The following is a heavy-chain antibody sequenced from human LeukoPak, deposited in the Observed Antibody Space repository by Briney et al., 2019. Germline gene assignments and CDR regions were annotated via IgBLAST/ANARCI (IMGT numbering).Heavy chain of an antibody. CDR3: ARFTAVARKSDAFDI. V-gene: IGHV4-30-2*01. CDR1: GGSISSGGYS. J-gene: IGHJ3*02. Sequence: SQTLSLTCAVSGGSISSGGYSWSWIRQPPGKGLEWIGYIYHSGSTYYNPSLKSRVTISVDRSKNQFSLKLSSVTAADTAVYYCARFTAVARKSDAFDIWGQGTMVTVSS. CDR2: IYHSGST. D-gene: IGHD6-19*01.